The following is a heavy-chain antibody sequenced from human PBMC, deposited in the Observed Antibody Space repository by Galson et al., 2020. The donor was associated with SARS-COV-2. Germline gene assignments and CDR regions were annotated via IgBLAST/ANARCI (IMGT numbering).Heavy chain of an antibody. V-gene: IGHV1-18*01. Sequence: ASVKVSCKASGYTFTSYGISWVRQAPGQGLEWMGWISAYNGNTNYAQKLQGRVTMTTDTSTSTAYMELRSLRSDDTAVYYCARVTTPCITMVRGVNVDCSTYFDYWGQGTLVTVSS. J-gene: IGHJ4*02. CDR3: ARVTTPCITMVRGVNVDCSTYFDY. CDR1: GYTFTSYG. CDR2: ISAYNGNT. D-gene: IGHD3-10*01.